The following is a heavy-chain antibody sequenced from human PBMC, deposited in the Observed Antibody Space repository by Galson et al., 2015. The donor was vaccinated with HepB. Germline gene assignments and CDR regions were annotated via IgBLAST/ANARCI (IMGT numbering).Heavy chain of an antibody. V-gene: IGHV1-3*02. CDR1: GYILSTYL. J-gene: IGHJ5*02. Sequence: SVKVSCKASGYILSTYLMHWVRQAPGHRLEWMGWSNAGIVNTKYSQDSQARVTITRDTSATTAYMALSSLRSEGMAVYYCARTPNNVISAATRQPPPRAHRSSPWR. CDR2: SNAGIVNT. CDR3: ARTPNNVISAATRQPPPRAHRSSP. D-gene: IGHD2-15*01.